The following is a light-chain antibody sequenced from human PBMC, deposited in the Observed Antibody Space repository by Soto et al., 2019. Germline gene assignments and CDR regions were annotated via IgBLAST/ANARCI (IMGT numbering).Light chain of an antibody. V-gene: IGKV3D-15*01. Sequence: ELVMTQSPATLSVSPGARATLSCRASQSVNIHLAWYQQKPGQAPRLLIYGASARATGIPAKFSGSGSGTEVTITISSLQSEDCEVYYGQQYNKWPRTFGQGTKVDIK. J-gene: IGKJ1*01. CDR3: QQYNKWPRT. CDR1: QSVNIH. CDR2: GAS.